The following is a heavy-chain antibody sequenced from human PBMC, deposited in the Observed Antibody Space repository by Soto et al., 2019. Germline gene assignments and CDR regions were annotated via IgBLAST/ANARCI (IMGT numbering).Heavy chain of an antibody. D-gene: IGHD3-10*01. CDR3: ARYGPSDAFDI. CDR1: GYTFTGYY. V-gene: IGHV1-2*04. J-gene: IGHJ3*02. CDR2: INPNSGGT. Sequence: VASVKISCKASGYTFTGYYMHWVRQAPGQGLEWMGWINPNSGGTNYAQKFQGWVTMTRDTSISTAYMELSRLRSDDTAVYYCARYGPSDAFDIWGKGTRVTVSS.